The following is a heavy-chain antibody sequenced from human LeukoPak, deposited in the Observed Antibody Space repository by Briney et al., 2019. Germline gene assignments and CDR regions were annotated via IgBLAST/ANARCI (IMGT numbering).Heavy chain of an antibody. V-gene: IGHV3-48*04. J-gene: IGHJ4*02. D-gene: IGHD2-15*01. Sequence: GGSLRLSCAASGFTFSSYGMSWVRQAPGKGLEWVSYISSSGSTIYYADSVKGRFTISRDNAKNSLYLQMNSLRAEDTAVYYCARLEDDCSGGSCRSSLLDYWGQGTLVTVSS. CDR1: GFTFSSYG. CDR3: ARLEDDCSGGSCRSSLLDY. CDR2: ISSSGSTI.